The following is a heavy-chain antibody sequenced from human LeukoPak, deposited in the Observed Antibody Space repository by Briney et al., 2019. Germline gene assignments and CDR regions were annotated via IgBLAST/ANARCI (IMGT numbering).Heavy chain of an antibody. CDR3: TRAGYCGDGGCRGGSAFDV. CDR2: ISGYTGDT. V-gene: IGHV1-18*01. Sequence: GASVKVSCKTSGYTFTNYDIYWVRQAPGQGFECMGWISGYTGDTKYAQILQGRFTVTTDTSTSTAYMELRSLTYDDTAVYYCTRAGYCGDGGCRGGSAFDVWGQGTMVTVSS. J-gene: IGHJ3*01. CDR1: GYTFTNYD. D-gene: IGHD2-15*01.